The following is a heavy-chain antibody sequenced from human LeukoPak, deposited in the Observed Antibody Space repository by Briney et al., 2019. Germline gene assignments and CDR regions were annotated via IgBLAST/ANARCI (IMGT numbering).Heavy chain of an antibody. J-gene: IGHJ3*02. D-gene: IGHD3-10*01. CDR3: ARWGEHSALRVHAFDI. CDR1: GDSISSSSYY. Sequence: SETLSLTCTVAGDSISSSSYYWNWIRQPPGKGLEWIGYGHYSGSTNYNPSLNSRVTFSVDTSKNQFSLKLSSVTAADTAVYYCARWGEHSALRVHAFDIWGQGTVVTVSS. V-gene: IGHV4-61*01. CDR2: GHYSGST.